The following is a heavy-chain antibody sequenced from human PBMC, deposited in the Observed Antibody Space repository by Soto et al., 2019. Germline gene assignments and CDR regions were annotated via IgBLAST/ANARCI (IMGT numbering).Heavy chain of an antibody. V-gene: IGHV5-10-1*01. Sequence: GESLKISCQGSGYSFTSYWISWVRQMPGKGLEWMGRIDPSDSYTNYSPTFQGHVTISADKSISTAYLQWSSLKASDTALYYCARHVTVGSNLAFWGQGTLVTVSS. CDR1: GYSFTSYW. J-gene: IGHJ4*02. CDR3: ARHVTVGSNLAF. CDR2: IDPSDSYT. D-gene: IGHD2-2*01.